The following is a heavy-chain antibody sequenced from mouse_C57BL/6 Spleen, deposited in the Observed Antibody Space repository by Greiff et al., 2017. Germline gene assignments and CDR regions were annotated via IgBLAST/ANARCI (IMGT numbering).Heavy chain of an antibody. Sequence: EVKLQQSGPELVKPGASVKISCKASGYTFTDYYMNWVKQSHGKSLEWIGDINPNNGGTSYNQKFKGKATLTVDKSSSTAYMELRSLTSEDSAVYYCARSPHYYGSSGYAMDYWGQGTSVTVSS. CDR2: INPNNGGT. D-gene: IGHD1-1*01. V-gene: IGHV1-26*01. CDR3: ARSPHYYGSSGYAMDY. CDR1: GYTFTDYY. J-gene: IGHJ4*01.